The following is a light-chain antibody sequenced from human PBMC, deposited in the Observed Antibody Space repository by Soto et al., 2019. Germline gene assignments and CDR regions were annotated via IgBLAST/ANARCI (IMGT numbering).Light chain of an antibody. CDR2: GAS. CDR1: QSVNTN. CDR3: QQYNDWPPA. V-gene: IGKV3-15*01. Sequence: TVMTQSPATLSVSPGERVTLSCRASQSVNTNLAWYQQKPGQGPRLLVYGASTRATGVPIRFSGSGSGTEFALTISSLQSEDLAVYHFQQYNDWPPAFGQGTKVEIK. J-gene: IGKJ1*01.